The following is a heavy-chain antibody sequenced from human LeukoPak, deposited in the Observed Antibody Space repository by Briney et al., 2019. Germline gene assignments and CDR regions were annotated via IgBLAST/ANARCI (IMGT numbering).Heavy chain of an antibody. CDR1: GYTFTSYG. J-gene: IGHJ3*02. V-gene: IGHV1-18*01. Sequence: ASVKVSCKASGYTFTSYGISWVRQAPGQGLEWMGWISAYNGNTNYAQKLQGRVTMTTDTSTSTAYMELRSLRSDDTAVYYCARGVTNSGYTMGPDVFDIWGQGTMVTVSS. CDR3: ARGVTNSGYTMGPDVFDI. CDR2: ISAYNGNT. D-gene: IGHD5-12*01.